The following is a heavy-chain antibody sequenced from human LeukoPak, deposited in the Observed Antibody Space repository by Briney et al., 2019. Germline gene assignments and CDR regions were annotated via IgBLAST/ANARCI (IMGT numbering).Heavy chain of an antibody. V-gene: IGHV4-59*01. CDR3: AGGGYSYGYGTGLDAFDI. J-gene: IGHJ3*02. Sequence: KTSETLSLTCTVSGDFITAYYWSWIRQPPGKGLEWIGYVYYSGSTEYNPSLKSRVTMSVDTSKNQFSLKLSSVTAADTAVYYCAGGGYSYGYGTGLDAFDIWGQGTMVTVSS. D-gene: IGHD5-18*01. CDR2: VYYSGST. CDR1: GDFITAYY.